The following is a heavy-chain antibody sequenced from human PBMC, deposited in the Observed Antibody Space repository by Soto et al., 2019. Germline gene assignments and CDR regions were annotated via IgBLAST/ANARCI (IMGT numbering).Heavy chain of an antibody. CDR2: ISSSSSYT. D-gene: IGHD2-15*01. Sequence: QVQLVESGGGLVKPGGSLRLSCAASGFTFSDYYMSWIRQAPGKGLEWVSYISSSSSYTNYADSVKGRFTISRDNAKNSLYLQMNSLRAEDTAVYYCARDRHRNRYCCGGSCYFGYWGQGTLVTVSS. CDR1: GFTFSDYY. J-gene: IGHJ4*02. CDR3: ARDRHRNRYCCGGSCYFGY. V-gene: IGHV3-11*05.